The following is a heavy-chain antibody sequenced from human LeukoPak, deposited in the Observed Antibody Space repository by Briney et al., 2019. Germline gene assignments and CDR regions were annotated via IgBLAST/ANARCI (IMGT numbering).Heavy chain of an antibody. Sequence: GGSLRLSCAASGFTFSSYAMHWVRQAPGKGLVWVSRVKSDGSSTSYADSVKGRFTISRDNARNTLYLQMNSLRAEDTAVYYCARDGFLGPVTAYFDYWGREPWSPSPQ. J-gene: IGHJ4*02. D-gene: IGHD2-21*02. CDR1: GFTFSSYA. CDR3: ARDGFLGPVTAYFDY. V-gene: IGHV3-74*01. CDR2: VKSDGSST.